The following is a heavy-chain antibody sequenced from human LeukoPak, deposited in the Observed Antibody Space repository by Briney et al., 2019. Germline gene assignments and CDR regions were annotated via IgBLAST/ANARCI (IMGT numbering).Heavy chain of an antibody. CDR2: INNEGSGT. CDR3: ASIGYYYDSSGYPNVYYGMDV. V-gene: IGHV3-74*01. D-gene: IGHD3-22*01. Sequence: GGSLRLSCAASGFTFSRYWMHWVRQAPGKGLVWVSHINNEGSGTGYADSVKGRFTISRDNAKNSLYLQMNSLRDEDTAVYYCASIGYYYDSSGYPNVYYGMDVWGQGTTVTVSS. J-gene: IGHJ6*02. CDR1: GFTFSRYW.